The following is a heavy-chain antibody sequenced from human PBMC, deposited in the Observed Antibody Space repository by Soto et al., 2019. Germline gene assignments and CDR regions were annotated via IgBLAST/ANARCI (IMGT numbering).Heavy chain of an antibody. CDR2: ISAYNGNT. V-gene: IGHV1-18*01. CDR1: GYTFTSYG. Sequence: QVQLVQPGAEVKKPGASVKVSCKASGYTFTSYGISWVRQAPGQGLEWMGWISAYNGNTNYAQKLQGRVTMTTDTSTSTAYMELRSLRSDDTAVYYCARSLWKQLDPDDAFDIWGQGTMVTVSS. D-gene: IGHD6-13*01. CDR3: ARSLWKQLDPDDAFDI. J-gene: IGHJ3*02.